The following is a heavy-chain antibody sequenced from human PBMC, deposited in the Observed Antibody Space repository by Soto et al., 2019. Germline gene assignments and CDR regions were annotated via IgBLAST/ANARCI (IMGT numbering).Heavy chain of an antibody. Sequence: AETLSLTCTVSGGSIGSQYWTWVRQAPGKGLEWVGDIHFRGYTNYNPALQSRVTISTARSTNKISLTLTAVTVDDTAVYYCATYWATESHTFWFDLWGRGALVTVSS. CDR3: ATYWATESHTFWFDL. V-gene: IGHV4-4*08. CDR2: IHFRGYT. J-gene: IGHJ5*02. D-gene: IGHD2-21*01. CDR1: GGSIGSQY.